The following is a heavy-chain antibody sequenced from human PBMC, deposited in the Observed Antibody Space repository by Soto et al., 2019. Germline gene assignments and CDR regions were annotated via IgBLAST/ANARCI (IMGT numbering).Heavy chain of an antibody. V-gene: IGHV3-23*01. J-gene: IGHJ4*02. CDR3: AEDRCLTTAGHFDS. CDR2: ISNSGGST. Sequence: EVQLLESGGGLVQPGGSLRLSCAASGFTFSTYAMSWVRQAPGKGLEWVSGISNSGGSTNYADSLKGRFTISRDNSKSTLYLQMNSLSVEDTAVYYCAEDRCLTTAGHFDSWGQGPLVTVSS. CDR1: GFTFSTYA. D-gene: IGHD3-9*01.